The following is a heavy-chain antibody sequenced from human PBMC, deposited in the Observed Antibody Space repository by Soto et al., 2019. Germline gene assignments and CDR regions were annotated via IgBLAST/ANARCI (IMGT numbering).Heavy chain of an antibody. D-gene: IGHD6-6*01. J-gene: IGHJ3*02. CDR1: GFTFDDYA. CDR3: AKDMGGQLVPGGAFDI. Sequence: EVQLVESGGGLVQPGRSLRLFCAASGFTFDDYAMHWVRQAPGKGLEWVSGISWNSGSIGYADSVKGRFTISRDNAKNSLYLQMNSLRAEDTALYYCAKDMGGQLVPGGAFDIWGQGTMVTVSS. CDR2: ISWNSGSI. V-gene: IGHV3-9*01.